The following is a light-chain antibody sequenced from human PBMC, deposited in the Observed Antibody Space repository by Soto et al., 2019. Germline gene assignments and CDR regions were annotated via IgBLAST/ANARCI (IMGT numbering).Light chain of an antibody. Sequence: EIVMTQSPATLSVSPGGRATLACRSSQSISDTLAWYPQKPGQAPRLLIYGASTRATGIPARFSGSGSGTEFTLTISSLQSEDFAVYFCQQYNNWPPITFGQGTRLEIK. CDR2: GAS. J-gene: IGKJ5*01. V-gene: IGKV3-15*01. CDR3: QQYNNWPPIT. CDR1: QSISDT.